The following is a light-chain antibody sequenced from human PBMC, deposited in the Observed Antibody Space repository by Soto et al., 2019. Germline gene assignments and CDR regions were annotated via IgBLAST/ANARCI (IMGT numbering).Light chain of an antibody. CDR3: SSYTSTSTWV. V-gene: IGLV2-14*01. Sequence: QSVLTQPASVSGSPGQSITISCTGTTSDVGGYMYVSWYQHHPGKAPKLMIYEVSNRPSGISNRFSGSKSGNTASLTISGLQAEDEAEYYCSSYTSTSTWVFGGGTKLTVL. CDR1: TSDVGGYMY. CDR2: EVS. J-gene: IGLJ3*02.